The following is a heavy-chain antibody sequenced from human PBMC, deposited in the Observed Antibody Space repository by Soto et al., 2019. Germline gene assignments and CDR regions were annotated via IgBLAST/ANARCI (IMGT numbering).Heavy chain of an antibody. CDR1: GYTFTSYD. J-gene: IGHJ3*02. CDR3: AREYNDYFWGTPRADAFDI. V-gene: IGHV1-3*01. D-gene: IGHD3-16*01. Sequence: QVQLVQSGAEVKKPGSSVKVSCKASGYTFTSYDLHWVRQAPGQSLEWMGWSNAGNGNTKYSQKFQGRVTITRDTSASTAYMELSSLRSEDTAVYYCAREYNDYFWGTPRADAFDIWGQGTMVTVSS. CDR2: SNAGNGNT.